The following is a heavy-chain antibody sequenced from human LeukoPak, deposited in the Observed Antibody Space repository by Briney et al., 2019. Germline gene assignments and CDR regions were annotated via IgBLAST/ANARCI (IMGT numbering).Heavy chain of an antibody. Sequence: ASVKVSCKAYGYTFTSYSMHWVRQAPGQRLEWMGWINGGNGNTKYSLKFQGRVTITRDTSASTAYMELSSLRSEDTAVYYCARSVGVAAAGPWGQGTLVTVSP. CDR3: ARSVGVAAAGP. V-gene: IGHV1-3*01. CDR1: GYTFTSYS. J-gene: IGHJ5*02. CDR2: INGGNGNT. D-gene: IGHD6-13*01.